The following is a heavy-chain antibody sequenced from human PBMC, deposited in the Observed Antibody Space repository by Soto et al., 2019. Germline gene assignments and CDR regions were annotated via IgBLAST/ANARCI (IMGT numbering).Heavy chain of an antibody. Sequence: EVQLVESGGGLVQPGGSLRLSCTASGFTFSDHYMDWVRQAPGKGLEWVGRIKNRANSYSTQYAASVTGRIIISRDDSQSSLYLQMNSLKTEDTAVYYCARVALRSGGYRRVFDYWGQGTLVTVSS. CDR3: ARVALRSGGYRRVFDY. D-gene: IGHD3-10*01. CDR2: IKNRANSYST. J-gene: IGHJ4*02. V-gene: IGHV3-72*01. CDR1: GFTFSDHY.